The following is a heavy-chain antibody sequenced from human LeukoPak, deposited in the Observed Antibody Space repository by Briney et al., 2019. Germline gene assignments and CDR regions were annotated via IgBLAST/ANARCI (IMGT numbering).Heavy chain of an antibody. J-gene: IGHJ6*03. CDR2: IRSKANSYAT. CDR3: ARRADYMDV. Sequence: GGSLRLSCAASGFTFSGSAMHWVRQASGKGLEWVGRIRSKANSYATAYAASVKGRFTISRDDSKNTAYLQMNSLRAEDTAVYYCARRADYMDVWGKGTTVTVSS. CDR1: GFTFSGSA. V-gene: IGHV3-73*01.